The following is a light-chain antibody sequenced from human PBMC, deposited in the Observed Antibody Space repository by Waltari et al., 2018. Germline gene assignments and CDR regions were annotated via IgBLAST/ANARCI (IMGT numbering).Light chain of an antibody. Sequence: IVLTQSPATLSSSPGARATLPCRASQRVSSYLAWNQQKPGQAPRLLIYDASNRATGIPARFSGSGSGTDFTLTISSLEPEDFAVYYCQQRSNWPPITFGQGTRLEIK. CDR2: DAS. J-gene: IGKJ5*01. CDR3: QQRSNWPPIT. V-gene: IGKV3-11*01. CDR1: QRVSSY.